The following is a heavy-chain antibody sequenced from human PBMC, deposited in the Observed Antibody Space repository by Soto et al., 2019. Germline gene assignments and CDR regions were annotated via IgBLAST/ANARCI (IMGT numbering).Heavy chain of an antibody. V-gene: IGHV4-31*03. J-gene: IGHJ5*02. CDR1: GGSISSGGYY. Sequence: QVQLQESGPGLVTPSQTLSLTCTVSGGSISSGGYYWSWIREHPGKGLEWIGYIYNSWSTYYNPSLRIRVTISADTSKNQFSLKLCSVTAADTAVYYCARDPAPWGQGTLVTVSS. CDR3: ARDPAP. D-gene: IGHD2-15*01. CDR2: IYNSWST.